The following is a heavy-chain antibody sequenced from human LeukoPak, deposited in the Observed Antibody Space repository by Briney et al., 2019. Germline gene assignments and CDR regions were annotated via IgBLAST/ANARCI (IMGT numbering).Heavy chain of an antibody. J-gene: IGHJ3*02. CDR3: AREFQQWLVYGAFDI. D-gene: IGHD6-19*01. CDR1: GGSISSYY. Sequence: SETLSLTCTVSGGSISSYYWSWIRQPAGKGREWIGRIYTSGITNYNPSLKSRVTISVDKSKNHFSLELSSVTAADTAVYYCAREFQQWLVYGAFDIWGQGTMVTVSS. V-gene: IGHV4-4*07. CDR2: IYTSGIT.